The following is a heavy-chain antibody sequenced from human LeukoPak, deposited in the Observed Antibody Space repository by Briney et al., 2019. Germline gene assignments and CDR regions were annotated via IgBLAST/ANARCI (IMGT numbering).Heavy chain of an antibody. CDR2: IYSGGNT. D-gene: IGHD3-3*01. CDR1: GFIVSDNY. CDR3: AWNYDFWSGFGY. J-gene: IGHJ4*02. Sequence: GGSLRLSCAASGFIVSDNYMSWVRQAPGKGLEWVSVIYSGGNTYYADSVKGRFTISRDNSKSTLYLQMNSLRAEDTAVYYCAWNYDFWSGFGYWGQGTLVTVFS. V-gene: IGHV3-53*01.